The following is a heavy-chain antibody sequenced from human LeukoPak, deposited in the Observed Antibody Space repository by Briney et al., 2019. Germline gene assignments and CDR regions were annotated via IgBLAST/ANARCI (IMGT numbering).Heavy chain of an antibody. CDR3: ARAPNQGWNRRTGAFDI. V-gene: IGHV3-64*01. J-gene: IGHJ4*02. CDR1: GFTFSSYA. Sequence: PGGSLRLSCAASGFTFSSYAMHWVRQAPGKGLEYVSAISSNGGSTYYANSVKGRFTISRDNSKNTLYLQMGSLRAEDMAVYYCARAPNQGWNRRTGAFDIWGQGTLVTVSS. CDR2: ISSNGGST. D-gene: IGHD1-1*01.